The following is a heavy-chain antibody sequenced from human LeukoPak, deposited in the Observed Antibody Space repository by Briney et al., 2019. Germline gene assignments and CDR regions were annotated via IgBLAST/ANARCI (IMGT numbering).Heavy chain of an antibody. CDR3: ARGGRQYGSGSSFDY. Sequence: SETLSLTCTVSGGSISSSSYYWSWIRQPPGKGLEWIGYIYYSGSTNYNPSLKSRVTISVDTSKNQFSLKLSSVTAADTAVYYCARGGRQYGSGSSFDYWGQGTLVTVSS. CDR1: GGSISSSSYY. D-gene: IGHD3-10*01. J-gene: IGHJ4*02. CDR2: IYYSGST. V-gene: IGHV4-61*05.